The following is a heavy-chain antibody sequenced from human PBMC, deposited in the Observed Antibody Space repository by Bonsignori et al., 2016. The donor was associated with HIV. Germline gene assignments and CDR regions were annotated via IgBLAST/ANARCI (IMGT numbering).Heavy chain of an antibody. CDR3: ARARGIMITFGGVIVDDAFDI. D-gene: IGHD3-16*02. CDR2: IYTSGST. CDR1: GGSISSYY. J-gene: IGHJ3*02. Sequence: SETLSLTCTVSGGSISSYYWSWIRQPAGKGLEWIGRIYTSGSTNYNPSLKSRVTMSVDTSKNQFSLKLSSVTAADTAVYYCARARGIMITFGGVIVDDAFDIWGQGDNGHRLL. V-gene: IGHV4-4*07.